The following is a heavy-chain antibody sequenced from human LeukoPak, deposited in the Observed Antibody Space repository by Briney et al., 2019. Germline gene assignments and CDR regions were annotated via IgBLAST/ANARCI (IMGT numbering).Heavy chain of an antibody. D-gene: IGHD5-24*01. CDR1: GFTFSSYS. CDR3: AREGGTDGYNPEFDY. J-gene: IGHJ4*02. Sequence: GGSLRLSCAASGFTFSSYSMNWVRQAPGKGLEWVSSISTSSSYIYYADSVKGRFTISRDNAKNSLYLQMNSLRAEDTAVYYCAREGGTDGYNPEFDYWGQGTLVTVSS. V-gene: IGHV3-21*01. CDR2: ISTSSSYI.